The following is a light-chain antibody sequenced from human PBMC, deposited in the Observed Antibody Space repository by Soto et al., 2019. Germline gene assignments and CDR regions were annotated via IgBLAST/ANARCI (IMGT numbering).Light chain of an antibody. V-gene: IGLV2-14*01. CDR3: CSYTTSKTGV. J-gene: IGLJ3*02. CDR1: SSDIGDSDF. Sequence: QSVLTQPASVSGSPGQSITVSCTGTSSDIGDSDFVSWYQQCPGRVPKLIIYDVHKRPSGVSDRFSGSKSASTASLTISGLQTEDEADYYCCSYTTSKTGVFGGGTQLTVL. CDR2: DVH.